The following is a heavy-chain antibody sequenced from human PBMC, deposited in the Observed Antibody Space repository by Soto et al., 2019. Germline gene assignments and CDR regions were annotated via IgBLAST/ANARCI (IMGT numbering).Heavy chain of an antibody. CDR1: AGSIISHY. CDR2: IYTSGST. J-gene: IGHJ6*02. Sequence: SETLSLTWSVAAGSIISHYGSWLRPHAGKGLEWIGRIYTSGSTNYNPSLKSRVTMSVDTSKNQFSLKLSSVTAADTAVYYCARALIQLWPHYYYGMDVWGQGTTVNVSS. CDR3: ARALIQLWPHYYYGMDV. V-gene: IGHV4-4*07. D-gene: IGHD5-18*01.